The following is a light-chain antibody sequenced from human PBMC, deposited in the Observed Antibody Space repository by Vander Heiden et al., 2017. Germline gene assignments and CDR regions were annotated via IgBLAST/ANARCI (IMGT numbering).Light chain of an antibody. CDR2: QDS. J-gene: IGLJ2*01. V-gene: IGLV3-1*01. CDR1: KLGDKY. Sequence: ELTQPPSVSVSPGQTASITCSGDKLGDKYACWYQQKPGQSPVLVIYQDSKRPSGIPERFSGSNSRNTATLTISGTQAMDEADYYCQAWDSSTVVFGGGTKLTVL. CDR3: QAWDSSTVV.